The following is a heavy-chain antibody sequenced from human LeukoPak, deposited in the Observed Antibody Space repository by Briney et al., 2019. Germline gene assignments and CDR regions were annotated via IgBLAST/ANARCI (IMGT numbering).Heavy chain of an antibody. V-gene: IGHV3-15*07. Sequence: GGSLRLSCAASGFTFSNFAMHWVRQAPGKGLEWVGRIKPKTDGETTEYAAPVKGRFSISRDDSKNMLYLQMNSLKTEDTAVYYCITPLPYSAQGGQGTLVTVSS. CDR1: GFTFSNFA. D-gene: IGHD2-21*01. CDR2: IKPKTDGETT. J-gene: IGHJ4*02. CDR3: ITPLPYSAQ.